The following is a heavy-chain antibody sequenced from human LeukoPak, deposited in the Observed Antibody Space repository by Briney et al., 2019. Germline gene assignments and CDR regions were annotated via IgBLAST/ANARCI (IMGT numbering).Heavy chain of an antibody. CDR1: GFTFSSYW. CDR2: IKQDGSEK. J-gene: IGHJ6*03. V-gene: IGHV3-7*01. Sequence: PGGSLRLPCAASGFTFSSYWMSWVRQAPGKGLEWVANIKQDGSEKYYVDSVKGRFTISRDNAKNSLYLQMNSLRAEDTAVYYCAREIRITIFGVVIHYYYYMDVWGKGTTVTVSS. CDR3: AREIRITIFGVVIHYYYYMDV. D-gene: IGHD3-3*01.